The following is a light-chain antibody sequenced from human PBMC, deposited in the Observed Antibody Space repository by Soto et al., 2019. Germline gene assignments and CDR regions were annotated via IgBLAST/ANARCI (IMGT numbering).Light chain of an antibody. CDR2: ASS. Sequence: EIVLTQSPATLSVSPGERVTLSCRASQSIRTNLAWYQQKPGQAPRLLIYASSIRAPGTPDRFSGSGSGTEFSFTISSLQSEDFAVYFCQQYYDWPPEVTFGPGTKVDIK. CDR3: QQYYDWPPEVT. CDR1: QSIRTN. V-gene: IGKV3-15*01. J-gene: IGKJ3*01.